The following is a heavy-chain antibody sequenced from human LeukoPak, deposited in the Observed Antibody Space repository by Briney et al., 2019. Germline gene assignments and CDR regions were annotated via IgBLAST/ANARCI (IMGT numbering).Heavy chain of an antibody. CDR3: AREPSSSGWNFEY. V-gene: IGHV4-59*12. J-gene: IGHJ4*02. Sequence: PSETLSLTCTVSGGSISSYYWSWIRQPPGKGLEWIGYIYYSGSTNYNPSLKSRVTISVDTSKNQFSLKLSSVTAADTAVYYCAREPSSSGWNFEYWGQGTLVTVSS. D-gene: IGHD6-19*01. CDR1: GGSISSYY. CDR2: IYYSGST.